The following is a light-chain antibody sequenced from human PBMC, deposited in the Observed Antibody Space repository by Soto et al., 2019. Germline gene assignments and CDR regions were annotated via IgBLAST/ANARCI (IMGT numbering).Light chain of an antibody. CDR1: SSDVGGYNY. CDR2: DVY. J-gene: IGLJ3*02. CDR3: SSDTTTSTWV. V-gene: IGLV2-14*03. Sequence: QSALTQPASVSGSPGQSITISCTGTSSDVGGYNYVSWFQQYPGKAPKVIIYDVYNRPSGVSNRFSGSKSGNTASLTISGLQAEDEADYYCSSDTTTSTWVFGGGTKVTVL.